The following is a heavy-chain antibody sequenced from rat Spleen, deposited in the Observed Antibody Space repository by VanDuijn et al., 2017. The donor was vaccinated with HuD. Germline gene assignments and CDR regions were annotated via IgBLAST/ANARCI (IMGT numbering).Heavy chain of an antibody. V-gene: IGHV5S13*01. CDR3: ASLMYTPDYLGVMDV. J-gene: IGHJ4*01. CDR2: ISTGGTNT. CDR1: GFTFSKSG. D-gene: IGHD1-6*01. Sequence: EVQLVESGGGLVQPGRSLKLSCAVSGFTFSKSGMAWVRQAPAKGLEWVAAISTGGTNTYYRDSVKGRFTISRDNAKSILYLQMDSLRSEDTATYYCASLMYTPDYLGVMDVWGQGTSVTVSS.